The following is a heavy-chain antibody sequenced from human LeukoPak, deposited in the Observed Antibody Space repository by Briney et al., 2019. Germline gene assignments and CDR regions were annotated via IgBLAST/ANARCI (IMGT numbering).Heavy chain of an antibody. CDR3: ARDRYSRVSAESYYGMDV. V-gene: IGHV3-7*01. D-gene: IGHD6-13*01. J-gene: IGHJ6*02. CDR1: GFTFSSYW. Sequence: GGSLRLSCAASGFTFSSYWMSWVRQAPGKGLEWVANIKQDGSEKYYVDSVKGRFTISRDNAKNSLYLQMNSLRAEDTAVYYCARDRYSRVSAESYYGMDVWGQGTTVTVSS. CDR2: IKQDGSEK.